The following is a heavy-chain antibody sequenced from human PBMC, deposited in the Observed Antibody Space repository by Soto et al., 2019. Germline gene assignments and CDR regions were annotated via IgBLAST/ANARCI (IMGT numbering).Heavy chain of an antibody. CDR2: VKSKTDGGTT. CDR3: TTDRGSCTNGVCSTYYYYYYGMDV. D-gene: IGHD2-8*01. CDR1: GFTFIKAW. V-gene: IGHV3-15*01. Sequence: GASLRLSRAASGFTFIKAWMSWVRQAPWKGLEWVGRVKSKTDGGTTDYAAPGKGRFTISRDDSKNTLYLQMNSLKTEDTAVYYCTTDRGSCTNGVCSTYYYYYYGMDVWGQGTTVTVSS. J-gene: IGHJ6*02.